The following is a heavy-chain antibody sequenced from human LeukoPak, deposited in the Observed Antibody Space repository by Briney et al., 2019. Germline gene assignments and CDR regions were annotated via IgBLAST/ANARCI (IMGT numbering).Heavy chain of an antibody. CDR1: GGSISSYY. CDR3: ATRYYGSGSYYNGGADY. Sequence: SESLSLTCTVSGGSISSYYWSWIRQPPGKGLEWIGYIYYSGSTNYNPSLKSRVTISVDRSKNQFSLKLSSVTAADTAVYYCATRYYGSGSYYNGGADYWGQGTLVTVSS. V-gene: IGHV4-59*12. CDR2: IYYSGST. D-gene: IGHD3-10*01. J-gene: IGHJ4*02.